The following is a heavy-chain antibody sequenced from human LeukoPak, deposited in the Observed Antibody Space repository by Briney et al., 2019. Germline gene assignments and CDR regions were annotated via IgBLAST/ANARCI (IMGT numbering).Heavy chain of an antibody. J-gene: IGHJ4*02. CDR3: ASGTGWIFDY. Sequence: GGSLRLSCAASGFTFSTHWMIWVRQAPGKGLEWVANVNQDGSEKQYVDSVRGRFTISRDNAKNSLYLQMNSLRAEDTAVYYCASGTGWIFDYWGQGTLVTVSS. CDR2: VNQDGSEK. CDR1: GFTFSTHW. V-gene: IGHV3-7*01. D-gene: IGHD6-19*01.